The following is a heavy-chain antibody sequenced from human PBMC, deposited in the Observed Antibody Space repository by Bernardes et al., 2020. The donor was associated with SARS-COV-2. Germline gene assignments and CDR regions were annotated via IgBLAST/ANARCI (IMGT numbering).Heavy chain of an antibody. CDR2: INHSGST. J-gene: IGHJ6*03. CDR3: ARAHDFWSGHMIGYGYYYYYMDV. V-gene: IGHV4-34*01. CDR1: GGSFSGYY. Sequence: SETLSLTCAVYGGSFSGYYWSWIRQPPGKGLEWIGEINHSGSTNYNPSLKSRVTISVDTSKNQFSLKLSSVTAADTAVYYCARAHDFWSGHMIGYGYYYYYMDVWGKGTTVTVSS. D-gene: IGHD3-3*01.